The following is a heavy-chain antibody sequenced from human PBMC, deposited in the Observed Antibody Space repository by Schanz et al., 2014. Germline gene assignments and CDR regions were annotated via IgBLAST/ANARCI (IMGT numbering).Heavy chain of an antibody. J-gene: IGHJ4*02. D-gene: IGHD1-26*01. CDR3: ARDFSADVGNYFDY. CDR2: INGYNGHT. CDR1: GYTFSSYG. V-gene: IGHV1-18*01. Sequence: QVQLVQSGAEVKKPGASVKVSCKASGYTFSSYGITWVRQAPGQGLEWMGWINGYNGHTLYAQKFQGRVTMTTDTSTSTYYMELTSLRFDDTAVYYCARDFSADVGNYFDYWGQGTLVTVSS.